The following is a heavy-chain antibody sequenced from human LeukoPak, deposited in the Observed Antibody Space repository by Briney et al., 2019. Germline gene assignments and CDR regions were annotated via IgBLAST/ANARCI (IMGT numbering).Heavy chain of an antibody. D-gene: IGHD1-26*01. V-gene: IGHV3-33*01. Sequence: GGSLRLSCAASGVILSTHGMHWVRQAPGKGLEWVAGMWYDGSREEYADSVKGRFTISRDMSKNTLNLQMNSLRVEDTAMFYCARDLSFGSLDFRGQGTLVTVSS. CDR1: GVILSTHG. CDR2: MWYDGSRE. CDR3: ARDLSFGSLDF. J-gene: IGHJ4*02.